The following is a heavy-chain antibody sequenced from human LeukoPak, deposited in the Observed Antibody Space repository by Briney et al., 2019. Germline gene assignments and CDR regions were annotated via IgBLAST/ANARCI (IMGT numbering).Heavy chain of an antibody. CDR2: FDPEDGET. J-gene: IGHJ4*02. Sequence: GASVKVSCKVSGYTLTELSMHWVRQAPGKGLEWMGGFDPEDGETIYAQRFQGRVTMTEGTSTDTAYMELSSLRSEDTAVYYCARATRYYYDSSGYFFDYWGQGTLVTVSS. CDR3: ARATRYYYDSSGYFFDY. D-gene: IGHD3-22*01. CDR1: GYTLTELS. V-gene: IGHV1-24*01.